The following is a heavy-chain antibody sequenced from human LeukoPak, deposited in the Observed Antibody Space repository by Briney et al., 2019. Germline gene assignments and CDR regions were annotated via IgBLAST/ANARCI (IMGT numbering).Heavy chain of an antibody. CDR3: ARCEWFGELCRY. CDR1: GVSISSSSYY. CDR2: VYYSGST. D-gene: IGHD3-10*01. J-gene: IGHJ4*02. Sequence: PSETLSLTCTVSGVSISSSSYYWGWIRQPPEKGLEWIGGVYYSGSTNYNPSLKSRVTISVDTSKNQFSLKLSSVTAADTAVYYCARCEWFGELCRYWGQGTLVTVSS. V-gene: IGHV4-39*07.